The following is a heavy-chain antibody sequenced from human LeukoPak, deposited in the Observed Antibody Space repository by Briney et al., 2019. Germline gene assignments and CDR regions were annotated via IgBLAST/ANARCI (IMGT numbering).Heavy chain of an antibody. CDR1: GASLTSRSYY. CDR2: VYYNGPT. Sequence: SEILSLTCTVSGASLTSRSYYWGWVRQSPGTGLEWIGSVYYNGPTYYNPSLRSRITISRDTSKNQFSLRLSSVAAADTALYYCTRVGEKETGGRLFDYWGQGTVVSVSS. V-gene: IGHV4-39*07. J-gene: IGHJ4*02. CDR3: TRVGEKETGGRLFDY. D-gene: IGHD3-10*01.